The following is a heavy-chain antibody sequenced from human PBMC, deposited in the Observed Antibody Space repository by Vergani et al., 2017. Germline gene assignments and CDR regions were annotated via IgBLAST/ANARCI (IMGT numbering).Heavy chain of an antibody. CDR3: AREVRVNGYVFDY. CDR2: IIPILGIA. J-gene: IGHJ4*02. V-gene: IGHV1-69*08. CDR1: GGTFSSYT. Sequence: QVQLVQSGAEVKKPGSSVKVSCKASGGTFSSYTISWVRQAPGQGLEWMGRIIPILGIANYAQKFQGRVTITADKSTSTAYMVLSSLRSEDTAVYYCAREVRVNGYVFDYWGQGTLVTVSS. D-gene: IGHD3-16*01.